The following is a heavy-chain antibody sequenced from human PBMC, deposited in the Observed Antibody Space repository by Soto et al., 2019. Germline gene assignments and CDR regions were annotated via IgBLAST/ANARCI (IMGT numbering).Heavy chain of an antibody. Sequence: ASVKVSCKASGYTFTSYDINWVRQATGQGLEWMGWMNPNSGNTGYAQKFQGRVTMTRNTSISTAYMELSSLRSEDTAVYYCARALVVRGVIVYWGQGTLVTVSS. CDR1: GYTFTSYD. CDR2: MNPNSGNT. V-gene: IGHV1-8*01. J-gene: IGHJ4*02. D-gene: IGHD3-10*01. CDR3: ARALVVRGVIVY.